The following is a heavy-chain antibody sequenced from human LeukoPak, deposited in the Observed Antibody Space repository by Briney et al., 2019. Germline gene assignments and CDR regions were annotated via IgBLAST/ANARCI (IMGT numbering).Heavy chain of an antibody. D-gene: IGHD3-10*01. CDR3: TRGRGSGSPRLYYYGMDV. Sequence: GGSLRLSCTASGFTFGDYAMSWVRQAPGKGLEWVGFIRSKAYGGTTEYAASVKGRFTISRDDSKSIAYLQMNSLKTEDTAVYCCTRGRGSGSPRLYYYGMDVWGQGTTVTVSS. CDR1: GFTFGDYA. J-gene: IGHJ6*02. CDR2: IRSKAYGGTT. V-gene: IGHV3-49*04.